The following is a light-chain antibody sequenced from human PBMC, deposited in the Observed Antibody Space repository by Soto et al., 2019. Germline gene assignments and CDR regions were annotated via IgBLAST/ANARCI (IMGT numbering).Light chain of an antibody. CDR2: GAS. Sequence: EIGMTQSPATLSVSPGERARLSCRASQSIDINLAWYQQKPGQAPRLLIYGASTRATGLPARFSGSGSGTEFTLIISSLQSEDSAVYYCQQYDNWPITFGQGTRLEIK. J-gene: IGKJ5*01. V-gene: IGKV3-15*01. CDR1: QSIDIN. CDR3: QQYDNWPIT.